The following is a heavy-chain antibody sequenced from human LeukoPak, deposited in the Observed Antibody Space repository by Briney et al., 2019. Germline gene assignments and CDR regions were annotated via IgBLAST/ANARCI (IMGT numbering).Heavy chain of an antibody. D-gene: IGHD1-26*01. CDR2: IHYSGHS. Sequence: SETLSLTCTVSGGSISGYYWSWIRQPPGKGLEWIGYIHYSGHSNHDPSLESRVTVSLDTSSNQFSLRLGSVTAADTAVYYCARQPYMLGAYYFDYWGQGTVVTVSS. V-gene: IGHV4-59*08. J-gene: IGHJ4*02. CDR1: GGSISGYY. CDR3: ARQPYMLGAYYFDY.